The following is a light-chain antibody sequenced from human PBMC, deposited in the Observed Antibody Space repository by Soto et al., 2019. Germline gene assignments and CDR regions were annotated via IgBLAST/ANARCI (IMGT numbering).Light chain of an antibody. V-gene: IGKV3-20*01. CDR1: QSVSSS. CDR2: GAS. CDR3: QQYGGSPWT. Sequence: EIVLTQSPGTLSLSPGERATLSCRASQSVSSSLAWYQQKPGQTPRLLISGASGRAAGIPDKFSGSGSGTDFTLTISRLEPEDFAVYYCQQYGGSPWTFGQGTKVDIK. J-gene: IGKJ1*01.